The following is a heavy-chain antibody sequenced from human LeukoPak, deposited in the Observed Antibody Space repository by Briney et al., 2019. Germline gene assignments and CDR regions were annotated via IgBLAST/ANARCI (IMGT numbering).Heavy chain of an antibody. D-gene: IGHD3-22*01. CDR3: AKGHYYDSSGYYDY. CDR1: GFTVSSNY. Sequence: GGSLRLSCAASGFTVSSNYMSWVRQAPGKGLEWVSVIYSCGSTYYADSVKGRFTISRDNSKNTLYLQMNSLRAEDTAVYYCAKGHYYDSSGYYDYWGQGTLVTVSS. CDR2: IYSCGST. V-gene: IGHV3-53*01. J-gene: IGHJ4*02.